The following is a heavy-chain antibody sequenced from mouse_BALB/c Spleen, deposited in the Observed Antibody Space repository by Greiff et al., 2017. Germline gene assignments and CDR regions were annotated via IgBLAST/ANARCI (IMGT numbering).Heavy chain of an antibody. CDR2: INSNGGST. J-gene: IGHJ4*01. CDR3: ARQYGNYYAMDY. D-gene: IGHD2-10*02. Sequence: EVKLEESGGGLVKLGGSLKLSCAASGFTFSSYYMSWVRQTPEKRLELVAAINSNGGSTYYPDTVKGRFTISRDNAKNTLYLQMSSLKSEDTALYYCARQYGNYYAMDYWGQGTSVTVSS. CDR1: GFTFSSYY. V-gene: IGHV5-6-2*01.